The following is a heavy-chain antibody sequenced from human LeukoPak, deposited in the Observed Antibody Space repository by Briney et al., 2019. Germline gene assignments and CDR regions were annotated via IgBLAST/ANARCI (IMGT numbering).Heavy chain of an antibody. J-gene: IGHJ4*02. V-gene: IGHV1-2*06. Sequence: ASVKVSCKASGYTFTSYGISWVRQAPGQGLEWMGRINPNSGGTNYAHTFQGRVTMTRDTSISTAYMELSRLRSDDTAVYYCARLPRSYRAPDYWGQGTLVTVSS. CDR2: INPNSGGT. CDR1: GYTFTSYG. CDR3: ARLPRSYRAPDY. D-gene: IGHD1-26*01.